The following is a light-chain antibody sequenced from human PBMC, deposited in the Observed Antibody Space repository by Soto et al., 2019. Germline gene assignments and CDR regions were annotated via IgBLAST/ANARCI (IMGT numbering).Light chain of an antibody. CDR3: QKYNSAPLLP. J-gene: IGKJ3*01. CDR2: AAS. Sequence: DIQMTQSPSSLSASVGDRVTITCRASQGISNYLAWYQQKPGKVPKLLIYAASTLQSGVPSRFSGSGSGTDFTITISSLQPEDVAPYYCQKYNSAPLLPFGPGTKVDIK. CDR1: QGISNY. V-gene: IGKV1-27*01.